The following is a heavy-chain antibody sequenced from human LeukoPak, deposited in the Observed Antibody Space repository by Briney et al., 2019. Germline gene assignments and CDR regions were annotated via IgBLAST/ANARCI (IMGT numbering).Heavy chain of an antibody. CDR2: ISAYNGNT. V-gene: IGHV1-18*01. J-gene: IGHJ4*02. CDR1: GYTVTSYG. Sequence: EASVKVSCKASGYTVTSYGISWVRQAPGQGLEWMGWISAYNGNTNYAQKLQGRVTMTTDTSTSTAYMELRSLRSDDTAVYYCARVESILWFGELRFGYWGQGTLVTVSS. CDR3: ARVESILWFGELRFGY. D-gene: IGHD3-10*01.